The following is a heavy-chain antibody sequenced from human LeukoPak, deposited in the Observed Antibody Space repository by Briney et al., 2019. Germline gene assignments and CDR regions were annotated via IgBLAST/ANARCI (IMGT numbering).Heavy chain of an antibody. D-gene: IGHD2-21*02. CDR3: ARAFTSLAVTPGF. Sequence: GGSLRLSCATSGFTFSSYWMSWVRQAPGKGLEWVANINQDGSETYYVDFVKGRFTVSRDSAAKSLYLQMTSLGVEDTAMYVCARAFTSLAVTPGFWGQGAQVTVSS. J-gene: IGHJ4*02. CDR2: INQDGSET. CDR1: GFTFSSYW. V-gene: IGHV3-7*01.